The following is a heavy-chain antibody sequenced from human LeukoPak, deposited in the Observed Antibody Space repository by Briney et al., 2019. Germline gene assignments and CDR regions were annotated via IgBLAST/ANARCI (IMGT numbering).Heavy chain of an antibody. V-gene: IGHV1-2*02. Sequence: GASVKVSCTASGYTFTGYYMHWVRQAPGQGLEWMGWINPNSGGTNYAQKFQGRVTMTRDTSISTAYMEMSRLRSEDTAVYYCARGWGTSYDSWGQGTLVTVSS. CDR3: ARGWGTSYDS. D-gene: IGHD2-2*01. CDR2: INPNSGGT. CDR1: GYTFTGYY. J-gene: IGHJ4*02.